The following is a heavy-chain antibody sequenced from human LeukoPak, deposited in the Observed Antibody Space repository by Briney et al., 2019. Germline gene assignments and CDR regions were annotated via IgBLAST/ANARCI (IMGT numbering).Heavy chain of an antibody. D-gene: IGHD4-11*01. CDR2: IIPILGIA. V-gene: IGHV1-69*04. J-gene: IGHJ5*02. Sequence: SVKVSYKASGGTFSSYTISWVRQAPGQGLEWMGRIIPILGIANYAQKFQGRVTVTADKSTSTAYMELSSLRSEDTAVYYCAKDRYSNYGNWFDPWGQGTLVTVFS. CDR1: GGTFSSYT. CDR3: AKDRYSNYGNWFDP.